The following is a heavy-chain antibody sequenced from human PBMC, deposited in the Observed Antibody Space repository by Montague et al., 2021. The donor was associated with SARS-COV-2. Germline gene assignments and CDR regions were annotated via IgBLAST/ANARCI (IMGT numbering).Heavy chain of an antibody. CDR3: AHRPSIAAAGTFRFDP. D-gene: IGHD6-13*01. CDR2: IYWDDDK. CDR1: GFSLSTSGVG. V-gene: IGHV2-5*02. J-gene: IGHJ5*02. Sequence: PALVKPTQTLTLTCTFSGFSLSTSGVGVGWTRQPPGKALERLALIYWDDDKRYSPSLKSRLTITKDTSKNQVVLTMTNMDPVDTATYYCAHRPSIAAAGTFRFDPWGQGTLVTVSS.